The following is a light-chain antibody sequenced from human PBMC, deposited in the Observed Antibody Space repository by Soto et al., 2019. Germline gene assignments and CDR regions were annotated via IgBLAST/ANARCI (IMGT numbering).Light chain of an antibody. J-gene: IGLJ3*02. Sequence: QSVLTQPPSVSGAPGQRVTISCTGSSSNIGAGYDVHWYQHLPGRAPKLLIYGNSNRPSGVPDRFSGSKSGTSASLAITGLQAEDEADYYCQSYDTSPSDSWVFGGGTKVTVL. V-gene: IGLV1-40*01. CDR2: GNS. CDR3: QSYDTSPSDSWV. CDR1: SSNIGAGYD.